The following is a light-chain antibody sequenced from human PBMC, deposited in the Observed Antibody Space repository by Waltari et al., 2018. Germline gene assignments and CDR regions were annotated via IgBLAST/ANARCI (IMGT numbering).Light chain of an antibody. CDR2: WAS. V-gene: IGKV4-1*01. CDR1: QSVLYSFNNKNS. CDR3: QQYYTNPIT. Sequence: IFITQSPVSLPFSLGHRSPLHFKSSQSVLYSFNNKNSLAWYQQKPGHSPKLLISWASTRESGVPDRFSGSGSGTEFTLTISSLQAEDVAVYYCQQYYTNPITFGPGTKVELK. J-gene: IGKJ3*01.